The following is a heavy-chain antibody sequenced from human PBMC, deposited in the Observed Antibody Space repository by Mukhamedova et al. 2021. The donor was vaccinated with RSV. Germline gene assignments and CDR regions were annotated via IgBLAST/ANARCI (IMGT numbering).Heavy chain of an antibody. J-gene: IGHJ4*02. CDR2: INSDGSST. Sequence: VVWVSHINSDGSSTTYADSVKGRFTISRDNAKDTLYLQMNRVRADDTAVYFCVRDNYGVDYWGRGTLVTVSS. D-gene: IGHD4-17*01. CDR3: VRDNYGVDY. V-gene: IGHV3-74*01.